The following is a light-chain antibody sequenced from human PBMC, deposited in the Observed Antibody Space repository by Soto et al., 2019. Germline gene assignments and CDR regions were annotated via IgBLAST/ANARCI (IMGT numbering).Light chain of an antibody. CDR1: SSDVGAYNY. CDR3: SSYTSATTYV. J-gene: IGLJ1*01. V-gene: IGLV2-14*03. Sequence: QSVLTQPASVSGSPGQSITISCTGTSSDVGAYNYDSWYQQHHPGEAPKLIIYDVSHRPSGVSNRFSGSKSGNTASLTISGIQTEDEADYYCSSYTSATTYVFGTGTKLTVL. CDR2: DVS.